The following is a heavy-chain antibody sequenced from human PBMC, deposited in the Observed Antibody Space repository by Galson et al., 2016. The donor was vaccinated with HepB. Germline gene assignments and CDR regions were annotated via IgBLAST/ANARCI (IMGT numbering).Heavy chain of an antibody. V-gene: IGHV3-30*18. Sequence: RLSCAASGFTFSTYGMNWVRQAPGKGLEWVAKISYDGSNKYYGDSVKGRFTISRDYSKNTLYLQMNRLRADDTAVYYCAKEGPHDSGWNPYQYFGMDVWGQGTTVTVSS. CDR1: GFTFSTYG. D-gene: IGHD6-19*01. J-gene: IGHJ6*02. CDR3: AKEGPHDSGWNPYQYFGMDV. CDR2: ISYDGSNK.